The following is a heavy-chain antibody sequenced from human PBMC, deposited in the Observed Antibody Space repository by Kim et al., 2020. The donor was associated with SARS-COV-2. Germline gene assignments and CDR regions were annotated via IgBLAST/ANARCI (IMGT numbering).Heavy chain of an antibody. V-gene: IGHV4-39*02. CDR3: AKVGAGIMVTFGGVIGAFDI. Sequence: SETLSLTCSVSGGSISSNNFYWGWIRQPPGKGLEWLGSLSFRGNTYYNPSLKTRLTIPMDTSRNHFSLRLTSVTAADTAVYFCAKVGAGIMVTFGGVIGAFDIWDQGTVVIVSS. CDR2: LSFRGNT. D-gene: IGHD3-16*02. CDR1: GGSISSNNFY. J-gene: IGHJ3*02.